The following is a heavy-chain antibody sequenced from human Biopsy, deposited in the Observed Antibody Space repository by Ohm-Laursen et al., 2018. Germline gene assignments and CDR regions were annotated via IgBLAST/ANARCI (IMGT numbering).Heavy chain of an antibody. CDR2: IKSESDGGTT. Sequence: SLRLSCSASGFPFSKAWMNWVRQAPGKGLEWVGRIKSESDGGTTDYAGPVTGRFTISRDDSKNTLYAQMNSLKTEDTAVYYCSTMATFWGQGTLVTVSS. CDR3: STMATF. V-gene: IGHV3-15*01. J-gene: IGHJ4*02. CDR1: GFPFSKAW. D-gene: IGHD3-16*01.